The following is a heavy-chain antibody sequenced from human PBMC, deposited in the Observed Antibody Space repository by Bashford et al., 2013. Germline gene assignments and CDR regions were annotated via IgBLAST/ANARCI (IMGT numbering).Heavy chain of an antibody. V-gene: IGHV3-9*01. Sequence: SLRLSCAASGFTFDDYAMHWVRQAPGKGLEWVSGISWNSGSIGYADSVKGRFTISRDNAKNSLYLQMNSLRAEDTALYYCAKDRVAAASWYFDLWGRGTLVTVSS. J-gene: IGHJ2*01. D-gene: IGHD6-13*01. CDR1: GFTFDDYA. CDR2: ISWNSGSI. CDR3: AKDRVAAASWYFDL.